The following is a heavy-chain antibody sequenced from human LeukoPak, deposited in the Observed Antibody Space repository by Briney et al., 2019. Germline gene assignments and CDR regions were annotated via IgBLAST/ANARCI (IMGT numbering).Heavy chain of an antibody. CDR2: INHSGST. CDR3: AREVEDGYKIFDY. CDR1: GGSFSGYY. V-gene: IGHV4-34*01. D-gene: IGHD5-24*01. Sequence: SETLSLTCAVYGGSFSGYYWSWIRQPPGKGLEWIGEINHSGSTNYNPSLKSRVTISVDTSKNQFSLKLSSVTAADTAVYYCAREVEDGYKIFDYWGQGTLVTASS. J-gene: IGHJ4*02.